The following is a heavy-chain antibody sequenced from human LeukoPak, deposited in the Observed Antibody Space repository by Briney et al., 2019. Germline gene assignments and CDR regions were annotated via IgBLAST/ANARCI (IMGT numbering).Heavy chain of an antibody. CDR2: ISSSSSTI. D-gene: IGHD3-10*01. CDR1: GFTFSSYS. J-gene: IGHJ4*02. CDR3: ARELLWFGELQGGLDY. V-gene: IGHV3-48*04. Sequence: GGSLRLSCAASGFTFSSYSMNWVRQAPGKGLEWVSYISSSSSTIYYADSVKGRFTISRDNAKNSLYLQMNSLRAEDTAVYYCARELLWFGELQGGLDYWGQGTLVTVSS.